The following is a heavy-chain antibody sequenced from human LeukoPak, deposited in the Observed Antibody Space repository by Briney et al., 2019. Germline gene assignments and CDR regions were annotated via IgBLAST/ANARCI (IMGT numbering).Heavy chain of an antibody. CDR3: ARVGVVPAAIPDGFDI. Sequence: GGSLRLSCAASGFTFSSYAMSWVRQAPGKGLEWVSVIYSGGSTYYADSVKGRFTISRDNSKNTLYLQMNSLTAEDTAVYYCARVGVVPAAIPDGFDIWGQGTMVTVSS. V-gene: IGHV3-53*01. D-gene: IGHD2-2*01. J-gene: IGHJ3*02. CDR2: IYSGGST. CDR1: GFTFSSYA.